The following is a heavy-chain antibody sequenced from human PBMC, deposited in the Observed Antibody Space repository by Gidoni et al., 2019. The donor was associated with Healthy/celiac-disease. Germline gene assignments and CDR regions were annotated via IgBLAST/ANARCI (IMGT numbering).Heavy chain of an antibody. CDR1: GYSISSGYY. D-gene: IGHD2-2*01. CDR3: ARRLVVPAATFFDY. Sequence: QVQLQESGPGLVKPSETLSLTCTVSGYSISSGYYWGWSRQPPGKGLEWIGSIYHSGSTYYNPSLKSRVTISVDTSKNQFSLKLSSVTAADTAVYYCARRLVVPAATFFDYWGQGTLVTVSS. V-gene: IGHV4-38-2*02. J-gene: IGHJ4*02. CDR2: IYHSGST.